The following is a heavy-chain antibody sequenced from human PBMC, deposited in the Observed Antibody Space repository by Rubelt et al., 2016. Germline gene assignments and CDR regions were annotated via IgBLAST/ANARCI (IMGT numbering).Heavy chain of an antibody. V-gene: IGHV4-38-2*01. CDR3: ARGKDGSGPASKKFYYYLHMDV. J-gene: IGHJ6*03. D-gene: IGHD3-10*01. Sequence: VQLVESGGGLVRPGGSLRLSCAASGLSFSSSWMSWVRQPPGQGLEWIGSFFHGGAFYYNPSLESRLNKSVDTSRNQFSLRLTSVTAADTAVYYCARGKDGSGPASKKFYYYLHMDVWGKGTTITVSS. CDR1: GLSFSSSW. CDR2: FFHGGAF.